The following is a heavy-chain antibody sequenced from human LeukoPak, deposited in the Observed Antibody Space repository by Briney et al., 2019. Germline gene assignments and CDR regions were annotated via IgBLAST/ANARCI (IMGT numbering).Heavy chain of an antibody. CDR3: ARGLSIGYCSGGSCLDAFDI. D-gene: IGHD2-15*01. CDR2: IKQDGSEK. J-gene: IGHJ3*02. V-gene: IGHV3-7*01. Sequence: GGFLRLSCAASGFTFSSYWMSWVRQAPGKGLEWVANIKQDGSEKYYVDSVKGRFTISRDNAKNSLYLQMNSLRAEDTAVYYCARGLSIGYCSGGSCLDAFDIWGQGTMVTVSS. CDR1: GFTFSSYW.